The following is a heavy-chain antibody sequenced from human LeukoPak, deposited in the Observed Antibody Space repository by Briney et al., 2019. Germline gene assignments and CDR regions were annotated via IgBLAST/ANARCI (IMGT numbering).Heavy chain of an antibody. CDR2: IYYSGST. CDR1: GASISSSSYY. J-gene: IGHJ4*02. D-gene: IGHD2-2*01. Sequence: SETLSLTCTASGASISSSSYYWGWIRQPPGKGLEWIGSIYYSGSTYYNPSLKSRVTISVDTSKNQFSLKLSSVTAADTAVYYCARLHIVVVPAALYYFDYWGQGTLVTVSS. V-gene: IGHV4-39*01. CDR3: ARLHIVVVPAALYYFDY.